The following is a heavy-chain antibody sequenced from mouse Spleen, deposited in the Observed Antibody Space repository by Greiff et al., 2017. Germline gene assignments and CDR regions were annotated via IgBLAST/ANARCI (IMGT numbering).Heavy chain of an antibody. CDR2: INPGSGGT. CDR1: GYAFTNYL. J-gene: IGHJ4*01. V-gene: IGHV1-54*01. CDR3: ARSGPYYYAMDY. Sequence: LQESGAELVRPGTSVKVSCKASGYAFTNYLIEWVKQRPGQGLEWIGVINPGSGGTNYNEKFKGKATLTADKSSSTAYMQLSSLTSEDSAVYFCARSGPYYYAMDYWGQGTSVTVSS.